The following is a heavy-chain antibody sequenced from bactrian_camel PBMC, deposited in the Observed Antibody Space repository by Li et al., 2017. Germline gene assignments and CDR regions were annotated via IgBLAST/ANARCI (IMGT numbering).Heavy chain of an antibody. J-gene: IGHJ4*01. CDR1: GLISPTKD. V-gene: IGHV3S5*01. CDR3: ASFRGGSWFSEYNY. CDR2: ILPGGQVR. D-gene: IGHD6*01. Sequence: VQLVESGGGLVQPWGSLTLSCAGSGLISPTKDMSWVRQAPGKGLEWVSGILPGGQVRWYTDSVKGRFTISRDNAKNTVYLQMNSVKTEDMAMYYCASFRGGSWFSEYNYWGQGTQVTVS.